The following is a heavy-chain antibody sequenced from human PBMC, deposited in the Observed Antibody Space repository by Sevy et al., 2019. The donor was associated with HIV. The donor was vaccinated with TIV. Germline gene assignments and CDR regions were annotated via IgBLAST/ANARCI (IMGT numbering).Heavy chain of an antibody. Sequence: GGSLRLSCTTSGFTFEDYALSWFRQAPGKGLEWVAFITRNSYEAYGGTTDYAASVKGRFIISRDVSKSIAYLQMNSLKTEDTAVYYCTRGLATADTPEYYFDYWGQGTLVTVSS. CDR2: ITRNSYEAYGGTT. D-gene: IGHD5-12*01. CDR1: GFTFEDYA. V-gene: IGHV3-49*03. J-gene: IGHJ4*02. CDR3: TRGLATADTPEYYFDY.